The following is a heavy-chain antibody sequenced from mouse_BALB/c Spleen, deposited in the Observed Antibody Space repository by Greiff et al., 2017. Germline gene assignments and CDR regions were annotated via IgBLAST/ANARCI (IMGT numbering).Heavy chain of an antibody. V-gene: IGHV5-17*02. J-gene: IGHJ4*01. CDR1: GFTFSSFG. Sequence: EVKVVESGGGLVQPGGSRKLSCAASGFTFSSFGMHWVRQAPEKGLEWVAYISSGSSTIYYADTVKGRCTISRDNPKNTLFLQMTSLRSEDTAMYYCAREGALLRLRRAMDYWGQGTSVTVSS. CDR3: AREGALLRLRRAMDY. CDR2: ISSGSSTI. D-gene: IGHD1-2*01.